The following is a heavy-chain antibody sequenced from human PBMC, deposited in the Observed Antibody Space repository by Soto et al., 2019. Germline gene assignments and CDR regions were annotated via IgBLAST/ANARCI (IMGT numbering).Heavy chain of an antibody. V-gene: IGHV3-23*01. Sequence: EVQLLESGGGLVQPGGSLRLSCAASGFSFSNYAMNWVRQAPGKGLEWVAGISSGTSGIYRYYPDSGKGRFTISRDDSXXXXXXXXXXXXXXXXXXXXXXXXXXXXXXXXXCYSIDRWGQGTLVTVSS. CDR3: XXXXXXXXXXXXCYSIDR. CDR1: GFSFSNYA. CDR2: ISSGTSGIYR. J-gene: IGHJ5*02. D-gene: IGHD2-15*01.